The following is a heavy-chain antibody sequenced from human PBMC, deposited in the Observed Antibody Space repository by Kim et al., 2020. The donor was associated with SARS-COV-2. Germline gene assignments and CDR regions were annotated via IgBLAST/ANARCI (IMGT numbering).Heavy chain of an antibody. Sequence: GGSLRLSCAASGFTFSSYSMNWVRRAPGKGLEWVSSISSSSSYIYYADSVKGRFTISRDNAKNSLYLQMNSLRAEDTAVYYCARDPSYDILTGSDYWGQGTLVTVSS. CDR1: GFTFSSYS. CDR3: ARDPSYDILTGSDY. J-gene: IGHJ4*02. D-gene: IGHD3-9*01. CDR2: ISSSSSYI. V-gene: IGHV3-21*01.